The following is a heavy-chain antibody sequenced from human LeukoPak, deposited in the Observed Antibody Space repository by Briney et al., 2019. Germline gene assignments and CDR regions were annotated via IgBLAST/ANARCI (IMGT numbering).Heavy chain of an antibody. D-gene: IGHD6-13*01. V-gene: IGHV4-59*01. CDR1: GGSISGYY. J-gene: IGHJ4*02. CDR3: ARSPDSSSWSALAY. Sequence: PSETLSLTCTVSGGSISGYYWSWIRQPPGKGLEWIGYNYYTGSTNYNPSLKSRVTILVDTSKNQFSLKVTSVTTADTAVYYCARSPDSSSWSALAYWGQGSLVTVSS. CDR2: NYYTGST.